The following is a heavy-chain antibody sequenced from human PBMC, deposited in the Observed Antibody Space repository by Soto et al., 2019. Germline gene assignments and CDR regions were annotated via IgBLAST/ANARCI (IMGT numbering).Heavy chain of an antibody. Sequence: GASVKVSCKASRYSFTSFNIHWVRQVPGQGLEWMGEINPSTGGTGYEQNFQGRITMTRDTSTNTVYMVLSSLRSADTAVYYCARTAGPGLTYFDFWGQGTPVTVSS. CDR2: INPSTGGT. J-gene: IGHJ4*02. D-gene: IGHD3-9*01. CDR1: RYSFTSFN. CDR3: ARTAGPGLTYFDF. V-gene: IGHV1-46*01.